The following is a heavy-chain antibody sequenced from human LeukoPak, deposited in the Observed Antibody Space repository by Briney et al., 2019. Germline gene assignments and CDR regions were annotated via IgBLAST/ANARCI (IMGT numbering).Heavy chain of an antibody. V-gene: IGHV3-21*01. J-gene: IGHJ6*03. CDR1: GFTFSSYS. Sequence: PGGSLRLSCAASGFTFSSYSMNWVRQAPGKGLEWVSSISSSSSYIYYADSVKGRFTISRDNAKNSLYLQMNSLRAEDTAVDYCARYPDSGNYGNYYYYYMDVWGKGTTVTVSS. CDR2: ISSSSSYI. CDR3: ARYPDSGNYGNYYYYYMDV. D-gene: IGHD1-26*01.